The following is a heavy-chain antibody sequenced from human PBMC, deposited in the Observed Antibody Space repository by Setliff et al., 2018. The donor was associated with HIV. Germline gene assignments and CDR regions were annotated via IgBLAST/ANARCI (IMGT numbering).Heavy chain of an antibody. Sequence: LRLSCAASGFTVRNNYMHWVRQAPGKGLEWVSVISYDGSRTYYADSVKGRFAISRDNSKNTVYLELNSLKPEDTAEYYCATARIPTGGVSTSLDYWGQGTLVTVSS. V-gene: IGHV3-30*01. CDR2: ISYDGSRT. CDR1: GFTVRNNY. CDR3: ATARIPTGGVSTSLDY. J-gene: IGHJ4*02. D-gene: IGHD3-3*01.